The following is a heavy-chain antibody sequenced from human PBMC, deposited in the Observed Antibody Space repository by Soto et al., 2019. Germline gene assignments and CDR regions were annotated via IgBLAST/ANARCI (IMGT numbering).Heavy chain of an antibody. Sequence: EVQLVESGGGLGQPGGSLRLSCAASGFTVSSDYMSWVRQAPGKGLEWVSVIYSGGTTYYADSVKGRFTISRDNSKNTLYLQMNSLRAEYTAVYYCARNGDSSDYRGWFDPWGQGTLVTVSS. V-gene: IGHV3-66*01. CDR3: ARNGDSSDYRGWFDP. CDR1: GFTVSSDY. D-gene: IGHD3-22*01. J-gene: IGHJ5*02. CDR2: IYSGGTT.